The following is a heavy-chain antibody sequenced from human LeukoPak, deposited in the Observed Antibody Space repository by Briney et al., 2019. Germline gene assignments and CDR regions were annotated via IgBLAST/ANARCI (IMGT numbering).Heavy chain of an antibody. Sequence: GGSLRLSRAASGFTFSSYEMNWVRQAPGKGLEWVSYISGSGSTIYYADSVKGRFTISRDNAKNSLYLQMNSLRAEDTAVYYCARRSSGWHCYFDYWGQGTLVTVSS. CDR1: GFTFSSYE. CDR2: ISGSGSTI. V-gene: IGHV3-48*03. CDR3: ARRSSGWHCYFDY. J-gene: IGHJ4*02. D-gene: IGHD6-19*01.